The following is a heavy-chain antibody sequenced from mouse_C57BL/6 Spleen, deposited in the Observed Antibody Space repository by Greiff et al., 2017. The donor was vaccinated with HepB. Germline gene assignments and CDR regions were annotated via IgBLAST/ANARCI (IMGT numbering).Heavy chain of an antibody. CDR3: ARHTVVDWYFDV. D-gene: IGHD1-1*01. CDR1: GFTFSSYG. Sequence: EVQGVESGGDLVKPGGSLKLSCAASGFTFSSYGMSWVRQTPDKRLEWVATISSGGSYTYYPDSVKGRFTISRDNAKNTLYLQMSSLKSEDTAMYYCARHTVVDWYFDVWGTGTTVTVSS. V-gene: IGHV5-6*01. J-gene: IGHJ1*03. CDR2: ISSGGSYT.